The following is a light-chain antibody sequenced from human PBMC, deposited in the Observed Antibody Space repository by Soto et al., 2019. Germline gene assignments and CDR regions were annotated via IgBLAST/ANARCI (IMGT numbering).Light chain of an antibody. CDR2: GAS. CDR1: QSVSSN. J-gene: IGKJ5*01. Sequence: IVMTQTHSTLSVSPGERATLSCSASQSVSSNLAWYQQKPGQAPRLLIYGASTRATGIPARFSGSGSGTEFTLTISSLQSEDFAVYYCQQYNNWPPITFGQGTRLEI. CDR3: QQYNNWPPIT. V-gene: IGKV3-15*01.